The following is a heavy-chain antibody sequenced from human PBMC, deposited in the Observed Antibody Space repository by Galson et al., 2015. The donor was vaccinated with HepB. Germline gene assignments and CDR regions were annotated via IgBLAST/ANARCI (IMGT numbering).Heavy chain of an antibody. Sequence: SVKVSCKASGYTFSSYSIIWVRQAPGHGLEWLGWISTYNGNINYAQNFQGRVTMTTDTSTSSAYLELRTLRSDDTAVYYCARARYSSSPPDHWGQGTLVTVSA. CDR3: ARARYSSSPPDH. D-gene: IGHD6-19*01. V-gene: IGHV1-18*01. CDR1: GYTFSSYS. CDR2: ISTYNGNI. J-gene: IGHJ5*02.